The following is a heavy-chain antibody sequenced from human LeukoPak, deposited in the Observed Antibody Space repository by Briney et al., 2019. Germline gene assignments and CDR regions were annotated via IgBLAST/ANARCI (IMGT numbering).Heavy chain of an antibody. CDR1: GFTFSSYA. D-gene: IGHD5-12*01. CDR3: ARDHAWVVATRLNYYGMDA. Sequence: GGSLRLSCAASGFTFSSYAMHWVRQAPGKGLEWVAVISYDGSNKYYADSVKGRFTISRDNSKNTLYLQMNSLRAEDTAVYYCARDHAWVVATRLNYYGMDAWGQGTTVTVSS. V-gene: IGHV3-30-3*01. J-gene: IGHJ6*02. CDR2: ISYDGSNK.